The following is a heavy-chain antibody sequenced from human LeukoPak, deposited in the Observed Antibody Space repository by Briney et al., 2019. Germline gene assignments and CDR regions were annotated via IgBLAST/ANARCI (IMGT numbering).Heavy chain of an antibody. J-gene: IGHJ4*02. CDR3: AKVRSAFRFGDIGLDS. CDR1: GFTFSNYW. D-gene: IGHD3-10*01. CDR2: ISWNSANI. Sequence: GGSLRLSCAPSGFTFSNYWMHWVRQAPGKGLEWVSGISWNSANIAYMDSVKGRFAISRDSAKKSLYLQMNSLRPEDTALYYCAKVRSAFRFGDIGLDSWGQGTLVTVSS. V-gene: IGHV3-9*01.